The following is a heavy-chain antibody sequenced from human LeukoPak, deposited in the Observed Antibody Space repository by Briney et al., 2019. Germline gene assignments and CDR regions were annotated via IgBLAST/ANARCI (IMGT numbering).Heavy chain of an antibody. Sequence: SETLSLTCAVYGGSFSGYYWSWTRQPPGKGLEWIGEINHSGSTNYNPPLKSRVTISVDTSKNQFSLKLSSVTAADTAVYYCALLYGSGSYYNLRGDYWGQGTLVTVSS. CDR2: INHSGST. D-gene: IGHD3-10*01. J-gene: IGHJ4*02. CDR1: GGSFSGYY. CDR3: ALLYGSGSYYNLRGDY. V-gene: IGHV4-34*01.